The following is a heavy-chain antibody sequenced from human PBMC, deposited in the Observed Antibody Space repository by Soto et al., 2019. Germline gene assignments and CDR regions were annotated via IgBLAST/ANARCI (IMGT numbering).Heavy chain of an antibody. V-gene: IGHV1-46*01. D-gene: IGHD5-18*01. CDR3: ASGGYTYGFSAMDV. CDR1: GYTFSSSY. CDR2: INPSGFST. Sequence: QVQLVQSGAEVKKPGASVKISCKASGYTFSSSYIHWVRQAPGQGLEWMGLINPSGFSTDYAQTLKGRVTVTRDTSTSTVYMELSSLRSEDTAVYYCASGGYTYGFSAMDVWGPGTTVAVSS. J-gene: IGHJ6*02.